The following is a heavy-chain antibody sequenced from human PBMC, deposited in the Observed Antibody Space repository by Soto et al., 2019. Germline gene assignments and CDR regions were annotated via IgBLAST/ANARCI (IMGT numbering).Heavy chain of an antibody. J-gene: IGHJ4*02. CDR3: AREVESSRGFDY. D-gene: IGHD2-2*01. Sequence: GGSLRLSCAASGFTFSSYSMNWVRQAPGKGLEWVSSISSSSSYIYYADSVKGRFTISRDNAKNSLYLQMNSLRAEDTAVYYCAREVESSRGFDYRGQGTLVTVS. CDR1: GFTFSSYS. V-gene: IGHV3-21*01. CDR2: ISSSSSYI.